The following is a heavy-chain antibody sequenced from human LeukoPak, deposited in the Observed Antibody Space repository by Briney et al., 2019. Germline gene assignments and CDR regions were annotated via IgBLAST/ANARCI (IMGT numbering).Heavy chain of an antibody. Sequence: ASVKASCKASGGTFSSYAISWVRQAPGQGLEWMGRIIPILGIANYAQKFQGRVTITADKSTSTAYMELSSLRSEDTAVYYCARVEYGSGSYYNPTFDYWGQGTLVTVSS. D-gene: IGHD3-10*01. CDR3: ARVEYGSGSYYNPTFDY. J-gene: IGHJ4*02. V-gene: IGHV1-69*04. CDR2: IIPILGIA. CDR1: GGTFSSYA.